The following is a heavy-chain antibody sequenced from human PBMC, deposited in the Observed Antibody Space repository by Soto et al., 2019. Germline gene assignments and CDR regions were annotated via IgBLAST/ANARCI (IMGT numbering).Heavy chain of an antibody. J-gene: IGHJ3*02. CDR2: ISYDGSNK. CDR1: GFTFSSYG. D-gene: IGHD4-17*01. V-gene: IGHV3-30*18. CDR3: AKDGSFSGDDAFDI. Sequence: QVQLVESGGGVVQPGRSLRLSCAASGFTFSSYGMHWVRQAPGKGLEWVAVISYDGSNKYYADSVKGRFTISRDNSKNTLYLQMISLRAEDTAVYYCAKDGSFSGDDAFDIWGRGTMVTVSS.